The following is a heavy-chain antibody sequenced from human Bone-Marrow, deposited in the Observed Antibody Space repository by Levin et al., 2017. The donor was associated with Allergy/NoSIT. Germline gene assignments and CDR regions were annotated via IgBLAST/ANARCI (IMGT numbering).Heavy chain of an antibody. D-gene: IGHD1-26*01. V-gene: IGHV3-23*01. CDR2: VSGSGGA. CDR1: GLSISTYA. CDR3: AKEYSASSSDYF. J-gene: IGHJ4*02. Sequence: GESLKISCAVSGLSISTYAMSWVRQAPGKGLEWVSGVSGSGGAYYADSVKGRFTVSRDNSKNMLYLQMNSLRGDDTAVYYCAKEYSASSSDYFWGQGTRVTVSS.